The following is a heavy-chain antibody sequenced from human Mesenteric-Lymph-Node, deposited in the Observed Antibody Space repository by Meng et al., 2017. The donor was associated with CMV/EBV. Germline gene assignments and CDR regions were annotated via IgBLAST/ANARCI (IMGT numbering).Heavy chain of an antibody. V-gene: IGHV3-11*01. J-gene: IGHJ4*02. CDR3: ARAVGRYSSRPFDY. Sequence: SGFPFSDYYMSWLRQAPGKGLEWVSYISSSGSTIYYADSVKGRFTISRDNAKNSLYLQMNSLRAEDTAVYYCARAVGRYSSRPFDYWGQGTLVTVSS. CDR2: ISSSGSTI. D-gene: IGHD6-13*01. CDR1: GFPFSDYY.